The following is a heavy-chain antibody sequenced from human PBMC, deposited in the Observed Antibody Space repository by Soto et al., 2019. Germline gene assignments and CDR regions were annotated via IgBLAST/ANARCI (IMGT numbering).Heavy chain of an antibody. V-gene: IGHV1-3*01. D-gene: IGHD5-18*01. Sequence: ASVKLSFKASGYSFTIYAMHWVLQAPVQRLEWMGCINAGNGNTKYSQKFQGRVTITRDTSASTAYMELSSLRSEDTAVYYCAREVGAMVTWPHYYYGMDVWGQGTTVTVSS. CDR2: INAGNGNT. J-gene: IGHJ6*02. CDR3: AREVGAMVTWPHYYYGMDV. CDR1: GYSFTIYA.